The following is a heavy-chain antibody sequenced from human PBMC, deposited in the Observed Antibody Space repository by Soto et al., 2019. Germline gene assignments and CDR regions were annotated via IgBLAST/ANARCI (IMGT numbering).Heavy chain of an antibody. Sequence: PSETLSLSCTVSGGSISSGDYYWSWIRQPPGKGLEWIGYIYYSGSTYYNPSLNSRVTISVDTSKNQFSLKLSSVTAADTAVYYCARVKGHDFAPPYIDYWGQGTLVTVSS. D-gene: IGHD3-16*01. CDR1: GGSISSGDYY. J-gene: IGHJ4*02. V-gene: IGHV4-30-4*01. CDR2: IYYSGST. CDR3: ARVKGHDFAPPYIDY.